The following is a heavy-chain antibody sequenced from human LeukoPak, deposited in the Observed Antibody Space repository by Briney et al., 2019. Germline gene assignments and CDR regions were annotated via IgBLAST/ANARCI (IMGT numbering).Heavy chain of an antibody. D-gene: IGHD2-15*01. CDR3: ATQEGRLQALDF. CDR2: IYYSGST. Sequence: SETLSLTCTVYRGSISSYYWSWIRQPPGKGLEWIGYIYYSGSTNYNPSLKSRVTISVDTSKNQFSLKLNSVTAADTAVYYCATQEGRLQALDFWGRGTLVTVSS. CDR1: RGSISSYY. V-gene: IGHV4-59*08. J-gene: IGHJ2*01.